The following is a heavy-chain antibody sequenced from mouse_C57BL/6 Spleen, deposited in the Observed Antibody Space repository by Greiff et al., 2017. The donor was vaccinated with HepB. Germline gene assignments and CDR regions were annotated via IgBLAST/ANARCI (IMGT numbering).Heavy chain of an antibody. D-gene: IGHD2-2*01. CDR3: ARVWLRRGEY. J-gene: IGHJ2*01. Sequence: QVQLQRPGAELGKPGASVTMSCKASGYTFTSYWLTWVKQRPGQGLEWIGDIYPGSGSTNYNEKFKSKATLTVDTSSSTAYMQLSSLTSEDSAVYYCARVWLRRGEYWAQGTTLIVSS. CDR2: IYPGSGST. V-gene: IGHV1-55*01. CDR1: GYTFTSYW.